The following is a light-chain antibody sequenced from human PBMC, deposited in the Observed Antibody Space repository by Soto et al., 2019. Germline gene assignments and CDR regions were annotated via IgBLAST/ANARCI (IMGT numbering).Light chain of an antibody. J-gene: IGLJ3*02. Sequence: QSVLTQPPSVSGAPGQRVTISCTGSSSNIGAGYDVHWYQQLPGTAPKLLIYGNSNRPSGVPDRLSGSKSGTSASLAITGLQAEDEADYYCQSYDSSLSGWVFDGGTKLTVL. V-gene: IGLV1-40*01. CDR1: SSNIGAGYD. CDR2: GNS. CDR3: QSYDSSLSGWV.